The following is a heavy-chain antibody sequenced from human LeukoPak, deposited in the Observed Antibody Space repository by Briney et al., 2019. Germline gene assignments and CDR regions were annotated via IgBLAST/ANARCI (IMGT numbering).Heavy chain of an antibody. CDR1: GGSISSSSYY. CDR2: INHSGST. J-gene: IGHJ6*03. V-gene: IGHV4-39*07. D-gene: IGHD3-10*01. Sequence: SETPSLTCTVSGGSISSSSYYWGWIRQPPGKGLEWIGEINHSGSTNYNPSLKSRVTISVDTSKNQFSLKLSSVTAADTAVYYCARGGPAMVRGVGFYYYYYYMDVWGKGATVTVSS. CDR3: ARGGPAMVRGVGFYYYYYYMDV.